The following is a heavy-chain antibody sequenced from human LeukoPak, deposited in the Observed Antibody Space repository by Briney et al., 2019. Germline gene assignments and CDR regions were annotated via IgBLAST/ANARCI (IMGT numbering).Heavy chain of an antibody. CDR1: AFTFSNHA. D-gene: IGHD3-9*01. V-gene: IGHV3-23*01. J-gene: IGHJ4*02. CDR3: ASGIVRYFDWSYFDY. Sequence: PGGSLRLSCAASAFTFSNHAMHWVRQAPGKGLEWVSAISGNGGNTYYADSVKGRFTISRDNSKNTLYLQMNSLRAEDTAIYYCASGIVRYFDWSYFDYWGQGTLVTVSS. CDR2: ISGNGGNT.